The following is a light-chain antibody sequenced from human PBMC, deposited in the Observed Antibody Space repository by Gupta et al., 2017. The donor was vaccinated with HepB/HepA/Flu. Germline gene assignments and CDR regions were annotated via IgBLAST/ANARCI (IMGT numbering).Light chain of an antibody. CDR1: SSDY. J-gene: IGLJ2*01. CDR2: NVS. Sequence: QSALTQPASLSGSPGQSITISCTGTSSDYVSWYQQYPGKAPNLFIYNVSDRPSGVSHRFSGSKSGNTASLSITGLQTEDEAYYYCSSYTYTTTLVVFGGGTKLTVL. CDR3: SSYTYTTTLVV. V-gene: IGLV2-14*03.